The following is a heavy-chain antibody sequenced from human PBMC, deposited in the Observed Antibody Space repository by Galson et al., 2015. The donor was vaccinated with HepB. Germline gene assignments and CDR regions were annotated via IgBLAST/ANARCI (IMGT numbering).Heavy chain of an antibody. CDR1: GFTFSSYA. V-gene: IGHV3-30*04. CDR2: ISYDGSNK. J-gene: IGHJ4*02. CDR3: AREFHGSGSYGFDY. D-gene: IGHD3-10*01. Sequence: SLRLSCAASGFTFSSYAMHWVRQAPGKGLEWVAVISYDGSNKYYADSVKGRFTISRDNSKNTLYLQMNSLRAEDTAVYYCAREFHGSGSYGFDYWGQGTLVTVSS.